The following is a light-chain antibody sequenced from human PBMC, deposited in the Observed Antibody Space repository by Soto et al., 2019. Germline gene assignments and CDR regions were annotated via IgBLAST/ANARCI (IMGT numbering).Light chain of an antibody. CDR1: QSVSSNY. J-gene: IGKJ1*01. V-gene: IGKV3-20*01. CDR3: RGNSSTRT. CDR2: GAS. Sequence: ETVLTQSPGTLSLSPGERATLSCRASQSVSSNYLAWYQQKPGQAPRLLIYGASSRATGIPDRFSGSGSGKVFTRTISMLEHDGSEVYCCRGNSSTRTFGNGTKVEIK.